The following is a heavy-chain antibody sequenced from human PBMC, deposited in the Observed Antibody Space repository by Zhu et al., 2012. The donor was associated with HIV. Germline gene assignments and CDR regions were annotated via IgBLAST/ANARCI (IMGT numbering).Heavy chain of an antibody. D-gene: IGHD3-10*01. Sequence: QVQLRESGPDLLKPSETLSLTCTVSGGSISSPDSFWAWIRQPPGKGLEWVGSMYFAGRNYSSPSLQSRLSMSQDTSNNHFSLQLTSVTAADTAVYYCARVPRLGRVPQYYFDFWAGEFWSPS. CDR3: ARVPRLGRVPQYYFDF. CDR2: MYFAGRN. J-gene: IGHJ4*02. V-gene: IGHV4-39*02. CDR1: GGSISSPDSF.